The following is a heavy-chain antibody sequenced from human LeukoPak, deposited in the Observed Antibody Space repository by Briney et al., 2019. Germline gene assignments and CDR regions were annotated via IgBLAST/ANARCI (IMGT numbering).Heavy chain of an antibody. CDR3: ASYFVGNGGRGY. CDR1: GGSISSSSFH. CDR2: VYDSWNN. V-gene: IGHV4-30-4*08. D-gene: IGHD3-10*02. Sequence: SSETLSLTCTVSGGSISSSSFHWGWIRQPPGKGLEWLGSVYDSWNNYYNPSLESRITMSVDTSKNQYSLELSSVIAADTAVYYCASYFVGNGGRGYWGQGALVTVSS. J-gene: IGHJ4*02.